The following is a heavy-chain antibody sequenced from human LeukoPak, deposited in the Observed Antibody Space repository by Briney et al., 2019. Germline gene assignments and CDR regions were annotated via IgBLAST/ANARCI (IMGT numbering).Heavy chain of an antibody. CDR2: IQSDGSNK. V-gene: IGHV3-30*02. CDR1: GFTFSSYA. CDR3: AREGVQTTVDAFDI. Sequence: GGSLRLSCAASGFTFSSYAMHWVRQAPGKGLECVAFIQSDGSNKYYSDSVKGRFTISRDNSKNTVYLQLNSLRPEDTAMYYCAREGVQTTVDAFDIWGLGTMVIVSS. D-gene: IGHD4-17*01. J-gene: IGHJ3*02.